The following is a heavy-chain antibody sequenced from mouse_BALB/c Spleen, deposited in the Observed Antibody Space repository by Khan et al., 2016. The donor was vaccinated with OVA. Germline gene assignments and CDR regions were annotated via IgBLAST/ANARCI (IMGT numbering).Heavy chain of an antibody. V-gene: IGHV2-9*02. D-gene: IGHD1-2*01. CDR3: ARDTTATPY. CDR2: IWAGGGT. Sequence: QVQLEESGPGLVAPSQSLSITCTVSGFSLTSSGVHWVRQPPGKGLEWLGIIWAGGGTNYNSALMSRLCLSKDNSKSHVFLKLNSMQTDDTAMYYCARDTTATPYWGQGTLVTVSA. CDR1: GFSLTSSG. J-gene: IGHJ3*01.